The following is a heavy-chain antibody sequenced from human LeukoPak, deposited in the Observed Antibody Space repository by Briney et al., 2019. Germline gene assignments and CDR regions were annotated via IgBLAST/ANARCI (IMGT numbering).Heavy chain of an antibody. Sequence: GGSLRLSCAGSGFTFGGYGMHWFRQTPGKGLEWVAVIAYDGSRAFYADSVKGRFTISRDNSKNTTSVQMDDLRAEDTAVYYCTRYNNDHFDYWGQGTLVTVSS. J-gene: IGHJ4*02. V-gene: IGHV3-33*01. CDR1: GFTFGGYG. D-gene: IGHD1-14*01. CDR2: IAYDGSRA. CDR3: TRYNNDHFDY.